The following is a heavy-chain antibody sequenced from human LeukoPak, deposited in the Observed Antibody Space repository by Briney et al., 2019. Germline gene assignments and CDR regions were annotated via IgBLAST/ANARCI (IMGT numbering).Heavy chain of an antibody. Sequence: GESLKISCKGPGYTFSSYWIGWVRQMPGKGLEWMGIIYPGDSDTRYSPSLQGQVTISVDTSIGAAYLQWSSLKASDTAIYYCARQNDFRLDYWGQGTLVTVSS. J-gene: IGHJ4*02. D-gene: IGHD3-3*01. V-gene: IGHV5-51*01. CDR1: GYTFSSYW. CDR2: IYPGDSDT. CDR3: ARQNDFRLDY.